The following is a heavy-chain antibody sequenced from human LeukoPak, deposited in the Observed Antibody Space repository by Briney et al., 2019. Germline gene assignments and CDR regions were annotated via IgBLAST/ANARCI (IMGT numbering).Heavy chain of an antibody. CDR1: GDSIKNYY. D-gene: IGHD2-2*03. V-gene: IGHV4-59*01. CDR3: ARAGYCSSTSCQWVPLV. Sequence: SETLSLTCTVSGDSIKNYYWIWIRQSPGKGLEWIGYVYYSGSTYYNPSLKSRVTMSVDTSKNQFSLKLNSVTAADTAVYYCARAGYCSSTSCQWVPLVWGQGTTVTVSS. J-gene: IGHJ6*02. CDR2: VYYSGST.